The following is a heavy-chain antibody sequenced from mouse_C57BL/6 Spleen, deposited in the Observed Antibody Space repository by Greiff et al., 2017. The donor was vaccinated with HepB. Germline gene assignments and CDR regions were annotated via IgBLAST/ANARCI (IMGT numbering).Heavy chain of an antibody. D-gene: IGHD2-4*01. CDR2: IDPSDSYT. J-gene: IGHJ2*01. CDR3: ARFYYDYDEYFDY. CDR1: GYTFTSYW. V-gene: IGHV1-59*01. Sequence: VQLQQPGAELVRPGTSVKLSCKASGYTFTSYWMHWVKQRPGQGLEWIGVIDPSDSYTNYNQKFKGKATLTVDTSSSTAYMQLSSLTSEDSAVYYCARFYYDYDEYFDYWGQGTTLTVSS.